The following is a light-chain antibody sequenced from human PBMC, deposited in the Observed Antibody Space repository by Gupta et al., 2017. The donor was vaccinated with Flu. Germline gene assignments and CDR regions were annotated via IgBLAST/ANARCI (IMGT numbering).Light chain of an antibody. Sequence: ERATPSCRASQSVTNGYLAWYQHKPGQAPRLLIYTTSNRVTGIPDRFSGSGSGTDFTLNISRLEPEDFAVYYCQQYGDSPRTFGQGTKVEIK. V-gene: IGKV3-20*01. CDR1: QSVTNGY. CDR2: TTS. J-gene: IGKJ1*01. CDR3: QQYGDSPRT.